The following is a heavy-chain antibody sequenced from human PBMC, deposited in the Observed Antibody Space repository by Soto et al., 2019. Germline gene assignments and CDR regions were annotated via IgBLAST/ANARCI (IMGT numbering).Heavy chain of an antibody. Sequence: GGSLRLSCAASGFTFSSYAMHWVRQAPGKGLEWVAVISYDGSNKYYPDSVKGRFTISRDNSKNTLYLQMNSLRAEDTAVYYCARVGVGDWNYDYYGMDVWGQGTTVTVS. CDR2: ISYDGSNK. J-gene: IGHJ6*02. CDR3: ARVGVGDWNYDYYGMDV. D-gene: IGHD2-21*02. V-gene: IGHV3-30-3*01. CDR1: GFTFSSYA.